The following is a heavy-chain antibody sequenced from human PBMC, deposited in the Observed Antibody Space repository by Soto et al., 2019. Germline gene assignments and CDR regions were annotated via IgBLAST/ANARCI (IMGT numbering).Heavy chain of an antibody. CDR2: ISYDGSIK. V-gene: IGHV3-30*03. J-gene: IGHJ3*01. CDR1: GFTFDTYG. D-gene: IGHD3-10*01. CDR3: ARDLSHYGSGSPPDGLDF. Sequence: QVQLVESGGGVVQRGASLRLSCVASGFTFDTYGMHWVRQAPGKGLEWVAIISYDGSIKYLEEAVEGRFTVSRDNSQNTVYLHMNSLRSEDTALYYCARDLSHYGSGSPPDGLDFWGQGTVVTVSS.